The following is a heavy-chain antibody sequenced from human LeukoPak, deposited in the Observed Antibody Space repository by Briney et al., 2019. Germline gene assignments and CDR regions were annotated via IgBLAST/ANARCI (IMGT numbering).Heavy chain of an antibody. Sequence: SETLSLTCTVSGGSISSSSYYWGWIRQPPGKRLEWIGSIYYSGSTYYNPSLKSRVTISVDTSKNQFSLKLSSVTAADTAVYYCARDRGSGWYARPFDYWGQGTLVTVSS. CDR3: ARDRGSGWYARPFDY. V-gene: IGHV4-39*07. D-gene: IGHD6-19*01. CDR2: IYYSGST. CDR1: GGSISSSSYY. J-gene: IGHJ4*02.